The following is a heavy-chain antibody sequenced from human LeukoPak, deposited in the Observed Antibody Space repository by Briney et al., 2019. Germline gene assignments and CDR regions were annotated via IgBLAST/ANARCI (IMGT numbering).Heavy chain of an antibody. CDR3: ARVRSIAAVTAWFDP. CDR2: ISSLGSTI. Sequence: GGSLRLSCAASGFTFSSYEMNWVRQAPGKGLECVSYISSLGSTIYYADSVKGRFTISRDNAKNSLYLQMNSLRADDTAVYYCARVRSIAAVTAWFDPWGQGTLVTVCS. D-gene: IGHD6-13*01. V-gene: IGHV3-48*03. J-gene: IGHJ5*02. CDR1: GFTFSSYE.